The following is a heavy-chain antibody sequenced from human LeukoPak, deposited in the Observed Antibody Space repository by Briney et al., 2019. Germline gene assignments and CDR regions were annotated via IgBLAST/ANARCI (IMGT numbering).Heavy chain of an antibody. Sequence: GGSLRLSCAASGFTFSDYYMSWIRQAPGKGLEWVSYISSSGSTIYYADSVKGRFTISRDNAKNSLYLQMNSLRAKDTAVYYCARDGGNWNYDYYYGMDVWGQGTTVTVSS. CDR1: GFTFSDYY. V-gene: IGHV3-11*01. CDR2: ISSSGSTI. D-gene: IGHD1-1*01. CDR3: ARDGGNWNYDYYYGMDV. J-gene: IGHJ6*02.